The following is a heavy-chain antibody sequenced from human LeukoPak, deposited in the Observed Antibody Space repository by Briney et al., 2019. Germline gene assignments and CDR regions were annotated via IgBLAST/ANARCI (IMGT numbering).Heavy chain of an antibody. CDR3: VKDSTHFRVWDSYDTAGLNY. CDR1: GFTFSSYG. V-gene: IGHV3-30*02. J-gene: IGHJ4*02. D-gene: IGHD3-22*01. Sequence: PGGSLRLSCAASGFTFSSYGMHWVRPAPGKGLEWVAFIRYDGNNKYYADSVKGRLTVSRDNSKNTLYLQMNSLRAEDTAVYYCVKDSTHFRVWDSYDTAGLNYWGQGTLVTVSS. CDR2: IRYDGNNK.